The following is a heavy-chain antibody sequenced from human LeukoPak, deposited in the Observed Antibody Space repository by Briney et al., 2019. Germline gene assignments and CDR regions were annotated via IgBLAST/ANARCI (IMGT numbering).Heavy chain of an antibody. CDR1: GYTFTGYY. CDR3: ARGSSRTRYSGSYPDDY. CDR2: INPNSGGT. Sequence: PGGSLRLSCKASGYTFTGYYMHWVRQAPGQGLEWMGWINPNSGGTNYAQKFQGRVTMTRDTSISTVYMELSSLRSEDTAVYYCARGSSRTRYSGSYPDDYWGQGTLVTVSS. D-gene: IGHD1-26*01. J-gene: IGHJ4*02. V-gene: IGHV1-2*02.